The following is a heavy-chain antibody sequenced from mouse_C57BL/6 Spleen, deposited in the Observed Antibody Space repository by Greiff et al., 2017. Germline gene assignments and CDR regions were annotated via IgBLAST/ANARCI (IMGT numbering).Heavy chain of an antibody. J-gene: IGHJ1*03. D-gene: IGHD1-1*01. CDR1: GYSITSGYY. CDR3: GSNYYGSLWYCDV. V-gene: IGHV3-6*01. CDR2: ISYDGSN. Sequence: EVQLQESGPGLVNPSQSLSLTCSVTGYSITSGYYWNWIRQFPGNKLEWMGYISYDGSNNYNPSLKNRISITRDTSKNQLCLKLNYVTTEDTATYYCGSNYYGSLWYCDVWGTGTTVTASS.